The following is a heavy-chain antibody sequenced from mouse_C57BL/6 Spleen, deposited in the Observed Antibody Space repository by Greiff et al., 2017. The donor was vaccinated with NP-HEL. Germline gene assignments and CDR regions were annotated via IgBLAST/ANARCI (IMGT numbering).Heavy chain of an antibody. Sequence: QVQLQQPGAELVKPGASVKLSCKASGYTFTSYWMQWVKQRPGQGLEWIGEIDPSDSYTNYNQKFKGKATLTVDTSSSTACMQLSSLTSEDSAVYYCARGDSSGSLDYWGQGTTLTVSS. J-gene: IGHJ2*01. D-gene: IGHD3-2*02. CDR3: ARGDSSGSLDY. V-gene: IGHV1-50*01. CDR1: GYTFTSYW. CDR2: IDPSDSYT.